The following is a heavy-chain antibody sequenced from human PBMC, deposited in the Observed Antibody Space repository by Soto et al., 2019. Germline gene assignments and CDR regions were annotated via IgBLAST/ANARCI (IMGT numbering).Heavy chain of an antibody. J-gene: IGHJ3*02. CDR3: ARFYRGYCSSTSCYSEDAFDI. D-gene: IGHD2-2*01. CDR2: IYYSGST. Sequence: SETLSLTCTVSGGSISSSSYYWGWIRQPPGKGLEWIGSIYYSGSTYYNPSLKSRVTISVDTSKNQFSLKLSSVTAADTAVYYCARFYRGYCSSTSCYSEDAFDIWGQGTLVTVSS. V-gene: IGHV4-39*01. CDR1: GGSISSSSYY.